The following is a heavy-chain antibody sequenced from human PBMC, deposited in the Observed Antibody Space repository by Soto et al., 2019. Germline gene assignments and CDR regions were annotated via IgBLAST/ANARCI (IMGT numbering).Heavy chain of an antibody. J-gene: IGHJ6*02. V-gene: IGHV4-30-4*01. CDR3: ARDHYVYDILTGYGYYYGMDV. D-gene: IGHD3-9*01. Sequence: QVQLQESGPGLVKPSQTLSLTCTVSGGSISSGDYYWSWIRQPPGKGLGWIGYIYYSGSTYYNPSLQSRVTLSVDTSKNQFSLKLSSVTAADTAVYYCARDHYVYDILTGYGYYYGMDVWGQGTTVTVSS. CDR2: IYYSGST. CDR1: GGSISSGDYY.